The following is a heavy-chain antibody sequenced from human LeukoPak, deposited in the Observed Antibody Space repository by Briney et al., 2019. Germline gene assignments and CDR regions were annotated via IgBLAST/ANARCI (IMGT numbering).Heavy chain of an antibody. CDR1: GGTFSSYA. D-gene: IGHD6-19*01. V-gene: IGHV1-69*01. Sequence: GASVKVSCKASGGTFSSYAISWVRQAPGQGLEWKGGIIPIFGTANYAQKFQGRVTITADESTSTAYMELSSLRSEDTAVYYCARAWLVSDYYYYGMDVWGQGTTVTVSS. CDR2: IIPIFGTA. CDR3: ARAWLVSDYYYYGMDV. J-gene: IGHJ6*02.